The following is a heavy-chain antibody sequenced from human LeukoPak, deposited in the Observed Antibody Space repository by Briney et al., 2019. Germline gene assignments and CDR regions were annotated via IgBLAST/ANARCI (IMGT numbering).Heavy chain of an antibody. D-gene: IGHD4-17*01. V-gene: IGHV3-23*01. CDR1: GFTFSSFA. J-gene: IGHJ5*02. CDR2: ITGSHGST. CDR3: TKDPNGDYVGAFDP. Sequence: GGSLRLSCAASGFTFSSFAMTWVRQAPGKGQEWVSSITGSHGSTYNTDSVKGRFTISRDNSQNTLYLQMNSLRAEDTAVYYCTKDPNGDYVGAFDPWGQGTLVTVSS.